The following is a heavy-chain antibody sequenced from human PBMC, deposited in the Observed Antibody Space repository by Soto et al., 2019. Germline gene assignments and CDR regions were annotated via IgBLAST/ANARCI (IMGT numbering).Heavy chain of an antibody. J-gene: IGHJ3*02. D-gene: IGHD1-26*01. CDR2: IWYDGSNK. V-gene: IGHV3-33*01. Sequence: QVQLVESGGGVVQPGRSLRLSCAASGFTFSSYGMHWVRQAPGKGLEWVAVIWYDGSNKYYADSVKGRFTISRDNSKNTLYLQMNSLRAEDTAVYYCAATGIVGATHACDIWGQGTMVTVSS. CDR3: AATGIVGATHACDI. CDR1: GFTFSSYG.